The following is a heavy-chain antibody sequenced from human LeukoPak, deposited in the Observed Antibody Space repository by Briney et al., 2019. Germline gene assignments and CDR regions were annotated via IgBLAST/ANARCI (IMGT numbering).Heavy chain of an antibody. Sequence: PGRSLRLSCAASGFTFSSYGMHWVRQAPGKGLEWVAVISYDGSNKYYADSVKGRFTISRDNAKNSLHLEMNSLRAEDTALYYCARVGYNGWNFENWGQGTLVTVSS. V-gene: IGHV3-30*03. CDR1: GFTFSSYG. CDR2: ISYDGSNK. J-gene: IGHJ4*02. CDR3: ARVGYNGWNFEN. D-gene: IGHD5-12*01.